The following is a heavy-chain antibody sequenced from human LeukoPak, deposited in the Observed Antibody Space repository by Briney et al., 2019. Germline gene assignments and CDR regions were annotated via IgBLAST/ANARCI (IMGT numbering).Heavy chain of an antibody. Sequence: GGSLRLSCAASGFTFSSYGMHWVRQAPGKGLEWVAFIRYDGSNKYYADSVKGRFTISRDNSKNTLYLQMNSLRAEDMAVYYCARVFRPSLTVFIIRGAFDIWGQGTMVTVSS. V-gene: IGHV3-30*02. D-gene: IGHD3-3*01. CDR1: GFTFSSYG. CDR2: IRYDGSNK. CDR3: ARVFRPSLTVFIIRGAFDI. J-gene: IGHJ3*02.